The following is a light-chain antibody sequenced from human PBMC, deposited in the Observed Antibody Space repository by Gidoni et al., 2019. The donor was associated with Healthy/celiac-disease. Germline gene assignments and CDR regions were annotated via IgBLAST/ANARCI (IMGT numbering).Light chain of an antibody. CDR2: AAS. Sequence: AIRMTQSPSSLSASTGDRVTITCRASQGISSYLAWYQQKPGKAPKLLIYAASTLQSGVPSRFSGSGSGTDFTLTISCLQSEDFATYYCQQYYSYPQTFXHXTKVXIK. CDR1: QGISSY. CDR3: QQYYSYPQT. V-gene: IGKV1-8*01. J-gene: IGKJ1*01.